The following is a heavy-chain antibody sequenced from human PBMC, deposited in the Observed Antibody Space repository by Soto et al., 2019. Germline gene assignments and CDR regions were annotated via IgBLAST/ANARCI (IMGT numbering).Heavy chain of an antibody. Sequence: TXGSLRLSCAAAGFTFRSFTMNWVRQAPGKGLEWVSTISSNSAYIYYTDALRGRFTISRDNAKNSLHLQMNSLRAEDTAVYYCTRDASRDSSARGWFDPWGPGTLVTVSS. D-gene: IGHD6-13*01. V-gene: IGHV3-21*01. J-gene: IGHJ5*02. CDR3: TRDASRDSSARGWFDP. CDR2: ISSNSAYI. CDR1: GFTFRSFT.